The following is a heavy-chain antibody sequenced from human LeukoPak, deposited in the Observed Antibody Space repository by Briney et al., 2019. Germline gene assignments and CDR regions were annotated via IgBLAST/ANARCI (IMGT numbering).Heavy chain of an antibody. Sequence: SETLPLTCSVSSDSISSSSYLWVWVRQPPGKGLEWIGDIYSNGHISYNPSLKSRAAISVDTSKNQFSLNLSSVTAADTAVYYCARRHYGSGNIDSWGQGTLVTVSS. J-gene: IGHJ4*02. CDR3: ARRHYGSGNIDS. D-gene: IGHD3-10*01. CDR2: IYSNGHI. CDR1: SDSISSSSYL. V-gene: IGHV4-39*01.